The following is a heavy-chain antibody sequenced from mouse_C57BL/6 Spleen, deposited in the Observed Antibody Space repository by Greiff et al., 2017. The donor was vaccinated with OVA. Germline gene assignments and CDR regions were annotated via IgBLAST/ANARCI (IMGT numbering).Heavy chain of an antibody. CDR2: IKPNYGTT. CDR1: GYSFTDYN. D-gene: IGHD2-1*01. J-gene: IGHJ3*01. CDR3: TRRITTIYCGNIREGWFTY. Sequence: LVESGPELVKPGASVKISCKASGYSFTDYNMNWVKQSNGKSLEWIGVIKPNYGTTRYNQKFKGKGTLTVDQSSSTAYMQINSLTSEDSAVYYCTRRITTIYCGNIREGWFTYGGQGTQVTVS. V-gene: IGHV1-39*01.